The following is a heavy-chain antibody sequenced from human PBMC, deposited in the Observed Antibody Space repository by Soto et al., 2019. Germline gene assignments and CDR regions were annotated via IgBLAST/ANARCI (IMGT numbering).Heavy chain of an antibody. CDR3: ARDQLSGDYFDA. J-gene: IGHJ5*02. D-gene: IGHD4-17*01. CDR2: INGDGSST. V-gene: IGHV3-74*01. CDR1: GFAFSNSY. Sequence: EVKLVESGGGLVQPGGSVRLSCGASGFAFSNSYMHWVRQAPGKGLVWFSRINGDGSSTNYADSVKGRFTISRDNTKNTLYLQMNSLRAEDTAVYYCARDQLSGDYFDAWGQGTLVTGSS.